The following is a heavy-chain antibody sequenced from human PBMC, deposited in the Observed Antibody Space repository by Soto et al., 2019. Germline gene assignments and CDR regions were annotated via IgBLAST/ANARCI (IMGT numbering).Heavy chain of an antibody. CDR1: GYTFTSYY. Sequence: ASVKVSCKASGYTFTSYYMHWVRQAPGQGLEWMGIINPSGGSTSYAQKFQGRVTMTRDTSTSTVYMELSSLRSEDTAVYYCARLAIFGVVINGWFDPWGQGTLVTVSS. CDR2: INPSGGST. V-gene: IGHV1-46*01. D-gene: IGHD3-3*01. CDR3: ARLAIFGVVINGWFDP. J-gene: IGHJ5*02.